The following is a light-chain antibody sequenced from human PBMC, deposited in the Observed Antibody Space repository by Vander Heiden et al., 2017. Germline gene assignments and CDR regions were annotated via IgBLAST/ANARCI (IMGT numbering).Light chain of an antibody. Sequence: EIVITQSPATLSVSPGERATPSCRDSQSVSSNLAWYQQKPGQAPRLLIYGASTRATGIPEVTLTISSLQSEDVAVYYCQQYNNWPPWTFGQGTKVEIK. CDR3: QQYNNWPPWT. J-gene: IGKJ1*01. CDR2: GAS. CDR1: QSVSSN. V-gene: IGKV3-15*01.